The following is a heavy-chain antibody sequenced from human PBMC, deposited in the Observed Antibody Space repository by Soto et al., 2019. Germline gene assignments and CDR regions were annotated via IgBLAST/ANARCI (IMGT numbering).Heavy chain of an antibody. CDR2: IGASGDIT. D-gene: IGHD2-21*02. CDR1: GFSFTNFA. V-gene: IGHV3-23*01. Sequence: GGSLRLSCAASGFSFTNFAMSWVRQAPGKGLEWVAGIGASGDITWYADSVKGRLSISRDNSKNTLYLQLNSLRFEDTAVCYCAKDDFTDRGDDYFDYWGPGTPVTVSS. J-gene: IGHJ4*01. CDR3: AKDDFTDRGDDYFDY.